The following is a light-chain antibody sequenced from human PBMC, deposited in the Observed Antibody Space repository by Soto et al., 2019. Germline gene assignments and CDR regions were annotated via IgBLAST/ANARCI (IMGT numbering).Light chain of an antibody. CDR3: QQYGCSPET. CDR2: DAS. Sequence: EIGLTQSPGTLSLSPGERATLSCRASQSVSSSYLAWYQQKPGQAPRLLLYDASSRDTGIPDRFSGSGSGTDFTLTISRLEPEDFAVYYCQQYGCSPETFCQGTKVEI. V-gene: IGKV3-20*01. J-gene: IGKJ1*01. CDR1: QSVSSSY.